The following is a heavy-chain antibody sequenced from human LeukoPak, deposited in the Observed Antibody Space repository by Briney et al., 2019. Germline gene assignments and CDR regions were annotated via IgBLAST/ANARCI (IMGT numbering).Heavy chain of an antibody. J-gene: IGHJ4*02. CDR3: ARATYSSSLDC. CDR2: IIPIFGTA. CDR1: GYTFTGYY. Sequence: GASVKVSCKASGYTFTGYYMHWVRQAPGQGLEWMGGIIPIFGTANYAQKFQGRVTITADKSTSTAYMELSSLRSEDTAVYYCARATYSSSLDCWGQGTLVTVSS. V-gene: IGHV1-69*06. D-gene: IGHD6-13*01.